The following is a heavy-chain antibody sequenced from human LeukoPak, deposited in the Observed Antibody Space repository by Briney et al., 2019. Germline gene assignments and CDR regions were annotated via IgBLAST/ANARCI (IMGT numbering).Heavy chain of an antibody. D-gene: IGHD6-13*01. CDR3: ARDLDSGNWYYFDY. V-gene: IGHV3-30-3*01. Sequence: AGGSLRLSCAASGFTFSSYAMHWVRQVPGKGLEWVAVISYDGTKKYYADSVKGRFTSSRDNSKNTLYLQMNSLRPEDTAVYYCARDLDSGNWYYFDYWGQGTLVTVSS. J-gene: IGHJ4*02. CDR1: GFTFSSYA. CDR2: ISYDGTKK.